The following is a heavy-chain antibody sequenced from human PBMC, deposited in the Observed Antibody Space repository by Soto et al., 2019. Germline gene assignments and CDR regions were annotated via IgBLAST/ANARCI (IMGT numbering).Heavy chain of an antibody. Sequence: QLQLQESGPGLVKPSETLSLTCTVSGGSISSSSYYWGWIRQPPGKGLEWIGSIYYSGSTYYNPSLKSRVTISVDTSKNQFSLKLSSVTAADTAVYYCARQRGGCSGGSCYIYFDYWGQGTLVTVSS. CDR3: ARQRGGCSGGSCYIYFDY. V-gene: IGHV4-39*01. CDR2: IYYSGST. D-gene: IGHD2-15*01. J-gene: IGHJ4*02. CDR1: GGSISSSSYY.